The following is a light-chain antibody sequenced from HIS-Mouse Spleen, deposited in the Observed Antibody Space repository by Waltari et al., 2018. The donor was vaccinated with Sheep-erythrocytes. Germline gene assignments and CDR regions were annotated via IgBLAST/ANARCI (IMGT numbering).Light chain of an antibody. Sequence: QSALTQPRSVSGSPGQSVTISCTGTSSDVGGYNYVSWYPQHPGKAPKLMIYDGSKRPSGVPDRFPGAKLGNPASLTISGRQAEDEADYYCCSYAGSYNHVFATGTKVTVL. V-gene: IGLV2-11*01. CDR1: SSDVGGYNY. CDR2: DGS. CDR3: CSYAGSYNHV. J-gene: IGLJ1*01.